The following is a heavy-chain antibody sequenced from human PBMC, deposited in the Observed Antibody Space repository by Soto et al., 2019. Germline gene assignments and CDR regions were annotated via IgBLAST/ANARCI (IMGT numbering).Heavy chain of an antibody. D-gene: IGHD3-10*01. Sequence: QITLKESGPTLVKPTQTLTLTCTFSGFSLTTSGVGVGWIRQPPGKALEWLALIYWDDDKLYSPSLEPRLTINKDTSQNQVVLTLTNMDPEDTATYFSAHRHLGFEDCDKYCFDYWGRGTLVAFSS. CDR1: GFSLTTSGVG. CDR2: IYWDDDK. J-gene: IGHJ4*02. V-gene: IGHV2-5*02. CDR3: AHRHLGFEDCDKYCFDY.